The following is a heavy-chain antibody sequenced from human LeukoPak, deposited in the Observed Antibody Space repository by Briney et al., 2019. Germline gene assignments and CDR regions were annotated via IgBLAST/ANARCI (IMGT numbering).Heavy chain of an antibody. CDR1: GGSISSSSYY. J-gene: IGHJ4*02. CDR3: ARAAPTVTFYFDY. CDR2: IYYSGST. D-gene: IGHD4-17*01. V-gene: IGHV4-39*07. Sequence: KPSETLSLTCTVSGGSISSSSYYWGWIRQPPGKGLEWIGSIYYSGSTYYNPSLKSRVTISVDTSKNQFSLKLSSVTAADTAVYCCARAAPTVTFYFDYWGQGTLVTVSS.